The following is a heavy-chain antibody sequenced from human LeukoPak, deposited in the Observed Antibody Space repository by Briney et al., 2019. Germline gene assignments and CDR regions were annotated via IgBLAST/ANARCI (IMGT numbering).Heavy chain of an antibody. Sequence: GGSLRLSCAASGFTFSSYSMNWVRQAPGKGLEWVSYISSSSSYIYYADSVKGRFTISRDNAKNSLYLQMNSLRAEDTAVYYCASRRELLFDYWGQGTLVTVSS. CDR2: ISSSSSYI. J-gene: IGHJ4*02. D-gene: IGHD1-26*01. V-gene: IGHV3-21*05. CDR3: ASRRELLFDY. CDR1: GFTFSSYS.